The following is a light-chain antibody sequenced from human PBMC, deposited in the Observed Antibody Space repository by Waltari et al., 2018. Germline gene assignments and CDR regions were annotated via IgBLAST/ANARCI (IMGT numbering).Light chain of an antibody. CDR1: QDLSGW. CDR3: QQGNDFPLT. CDR2: DAS. J-gene: IGKJ4*01. V-gene: IGKV1-12*01. Sequence: DIQMTQSPSSVSASVGDRVTITCRAGQDLSGWLAWYQQKAGKAPKFLIYDASNLQSGVPARFSGSGSGTDFTLTISSLQPEDFATYYCQQGNDFPLTFGGGTKVEI.